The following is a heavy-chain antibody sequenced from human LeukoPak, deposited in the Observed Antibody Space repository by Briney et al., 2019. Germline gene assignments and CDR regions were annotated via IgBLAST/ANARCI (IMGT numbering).Heavy chain of an antibody. CDR3: ANSGSYHKYYFDY. CDR1: GYTFTSYY. V-gene: IGHV1-46*01. Sequence: ASVKVSCKASGYTFTSYYIHWVRQAPGQGLEWVGVINPSGGSTGYAQTFQGRDTMTRDTSTSTVYMELSSLRSEDTAVYYCANSGSYHKYYFDYWGQGTLVTVSS. J-gene: IGHJ4*02. CDR2: INPSGGST. D-gene: IGHD1-26*01.